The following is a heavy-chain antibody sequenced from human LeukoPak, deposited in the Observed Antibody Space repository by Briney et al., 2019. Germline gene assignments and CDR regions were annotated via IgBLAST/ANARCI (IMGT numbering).Heavy chain of an antibody. CDR2: ISNSSSYI. D-gene: IGHD3-3*01. V-gene: IGHV3-21*01. Sequence: PGGSLRLSCAASGFTFSSYSMNWVRQAPGKGLEWVSSISNSSSYIYYADSVKGRFTISRDNAKNSLYLQMNSLRAEDTAVYYCARTGTTMGDYWGQGTLVTVSS. CDR3: ARTGTTMGDY. J-gene: IGHJ4*02. CDR1: GFTFSSYS.